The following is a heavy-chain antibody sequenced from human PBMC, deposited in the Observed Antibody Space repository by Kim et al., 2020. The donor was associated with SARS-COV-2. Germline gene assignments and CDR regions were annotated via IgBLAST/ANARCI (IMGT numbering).Heavy chain of an antibody. D-gene: IGHD3-10*01. J-gene: IGHJ5*02. Sequence: TYYNPSLKSRVTISVDTSKNQFSLKLSSVTAADTAVYYCAYGSVGLVLDPWGQGTLVTVSS. CDR3: AYGSVGLVLDP. V-gene: IGHV4-39*01. CDR2: T.